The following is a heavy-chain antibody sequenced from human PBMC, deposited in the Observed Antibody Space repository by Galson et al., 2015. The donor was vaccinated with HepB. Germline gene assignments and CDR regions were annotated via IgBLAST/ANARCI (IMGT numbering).Heavy chain of an antibody. CDR1: GGSINNHY. CDR2: ISYSGIT. CDR3: VRSAVITSHDY. V-gene: IGHV4-59*11. J-gene: IGHJ4*02. D-gene: IGHD4-17*01. Sequence: GGSINNHYWSWIRQAPGKGLEWIGYISYSGITKYNPSLESRVTISIDTSRNQFSLKLTSVTAADTALYYCVRSAVITSHDYWGRGTLVAVSS.